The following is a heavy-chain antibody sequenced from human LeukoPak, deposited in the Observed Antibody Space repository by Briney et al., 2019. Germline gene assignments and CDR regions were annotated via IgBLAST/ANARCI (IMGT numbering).Heavy chain of an antibody. CDR2: IYTSGST. CDR1: GGSISSYY. V-gene: IGHV4-4*07. D-gene: IGHD2-2*01. J-gene: IGHJ3*02. Sequence: ASETLSLTCTVSGGSISSYYWSWIRQPAGKGLEWTGRIYTSGSTNYNPSLKSRVTMSVDTSKNQFSLKLSSVTAADTAVYYCARDLIVVVPAAVHDAFDIWGQGTMVTVSS. CDR3: ARDLIVVVPAAVHDAFDI.